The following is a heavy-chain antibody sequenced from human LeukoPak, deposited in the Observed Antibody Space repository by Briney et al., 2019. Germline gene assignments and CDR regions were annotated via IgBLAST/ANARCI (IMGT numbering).Heavy chain of an antibody. CDR3: ARELGILGAFDI. V-gene: IGHV1-69*05. J-gene: IGHJ3*02. CDR2: IIPIFGTA. CDR1: GGTFSSYA. Sequence: SVKVSCKASGGTFSSYAISWVRQAPGQGLEWMGGIIPIFGTANYAQKFQGRVTITTDESTGTAYMGLSSLRSEDTAVYYCARELGILGAFDIWGQGTMVTVSS. D-gene: IGHD7-27*01.